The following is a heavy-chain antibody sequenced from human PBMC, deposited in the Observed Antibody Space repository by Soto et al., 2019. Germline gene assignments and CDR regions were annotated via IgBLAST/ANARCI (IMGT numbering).Heavy chain of an antibody. D-gene: IGHD6-19*01. V-gene: IGHV4-59*13. CDR2: ISYNGSP. Sequence: QVQLLESGPGLVRPSETLSLTCTVSGGSISGYYWSWNRQPPGKGLEWVGYISYNGSPTYSPSLKSRVTISVDTSQNQFSLKLNSVTAADTAVYYCARVGRSSSKTVFDYWGQGFLVTVSS. CDR1: GGSISGYY. J-gene: IGHJ4*02. CDR3: ARVGRSSSKTVFDY.